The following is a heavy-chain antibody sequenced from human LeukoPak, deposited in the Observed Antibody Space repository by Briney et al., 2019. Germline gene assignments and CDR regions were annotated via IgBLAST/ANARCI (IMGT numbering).Heavy chain of an antibody. V-gene: IGHV3-74*01. CDR2: INSDGSST. J-gene: IGHJ4*02. D-gene: IGHD2-2*01. Sequence: GGSLRLSCAASGFTFSSYWMHWVRQAPGKGLVWVSRINSDGSSTNYADSVKGRFTISRDNAKNTLYLQMNSLRAEDTAVYYCAKTDCSSTSCYYFDYWGQGTLVTVSS. CDR1: GFTFSSYW. CDR3: AKTDCSSTSCYYFDY.